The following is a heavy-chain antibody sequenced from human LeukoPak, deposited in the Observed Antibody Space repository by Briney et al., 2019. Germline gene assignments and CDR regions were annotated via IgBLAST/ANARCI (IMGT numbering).Heavy chain of an antibody. CDR2: IRSTPYGATP. CDR3: TRNRFVDFDY. D-gene: IGHD3-16*02. CDR1: GFTFGDYA. Sequence: GRSLRLSCTASGFTFGDYAISWVRQAPGKGLEGIGFIRSTPYGATPDYAASVKGRFTISRYDSKSTAYLQMNSLKIDDTAVYFCTRNRFVDFDYWGLGTLVTVSS. V-gene: IGHV3-49*04. J-gene: IGHJ4*02.